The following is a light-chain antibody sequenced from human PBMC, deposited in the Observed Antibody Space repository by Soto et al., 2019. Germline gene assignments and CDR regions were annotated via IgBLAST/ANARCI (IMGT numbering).Light chain of an antibody. Sequence: QSVLTQPASVSGSPGQSITISCSGTSSDGDSVSWYQQHPGKAPKLIIYEVTNRPSGVSNRFSGSKSDYTASLTISGLQAEDEADYYCRSYTDASTLDVVFGGGTKVTV. V-gene: IGLV2-14*01. CDR3: RSYTDASTLDVV. CDR2: EVT. CDR1: SSDGDS. J-gene: IGLJ2*01.